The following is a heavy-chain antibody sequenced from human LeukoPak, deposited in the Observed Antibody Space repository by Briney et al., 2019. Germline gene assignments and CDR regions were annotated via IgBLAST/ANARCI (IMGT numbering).Heavy chain of an antibody. CDR3: VDRNWDY. V-gene: IGHV1-46*01. J-gene: IGHJ4*02. D-gene: IGHD2-2*03. Sequence: ASVKVSCKASGYTFTSYYMHWVRQAPGQGLEWMGIINPSGGSTSYAQKFQGRVTMTRDMSTSTVSMELSSLRSEDTAVYYCVDRNWDYWGQGTLVTVSS. CDR2: INPSGGST. CDR1: GYTFTSYY.